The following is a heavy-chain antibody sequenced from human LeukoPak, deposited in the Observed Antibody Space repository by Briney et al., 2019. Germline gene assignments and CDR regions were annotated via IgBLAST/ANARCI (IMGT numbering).Heavy chain of an antibody. D-gene: IGHD3-10*01. CDR1: GYSISSGSY. V-gene: IGHV4-38-2*02. J-gene: IGHJ5*02. CDR3: ARHSGEVRGYHPWFDP. Sequence: SETLSLTCIVSGYSISSGSYWGWIRQPPGKGLEWIGSIYQSGSTHYNPSLKSRVTISVDTSKNQFSLKLSSVTAADTAVYYCARHSGEVRGYHPWFDPWGQGILVTVSS. CDR2: IYQSGST.